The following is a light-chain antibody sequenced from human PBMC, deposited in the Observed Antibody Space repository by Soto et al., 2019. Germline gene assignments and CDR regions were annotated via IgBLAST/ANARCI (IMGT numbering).Light chain of an antibody. CDR3: QQYGSSPPYT. V-gene: IGKV3-20*01. CDR1: QSVSSSY. CDR2: GAS. Sequence: EIVLTQSPGTLSLSPGERATLSCRASQSVSSSYLAWYQQKPGQAPSLLIYGASSRATGIPDRFSGSGSGTYFPLTISRLEPEDFAVYYCQQYGSSPPYTFGQGTKLEIK. J-gene: IGKJ2*01.